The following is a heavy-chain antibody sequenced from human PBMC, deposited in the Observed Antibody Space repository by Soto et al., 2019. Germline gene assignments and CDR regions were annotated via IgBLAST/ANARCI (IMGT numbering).Heavy chain of an antibody. J-gene: IGHJ4*02. CDR2: ISSNGGST. V-gene: IGHV3-64*01. D-gene: IGHD3-3*01. Sequence: GGSLRLSCAASGFTFSSYAMHWVRQAPGKGLEYVSAISSNGGSTYYANSVKGRFTISRDNSKNTLYLQMGSLRAEDMAVYYCARVAFYDFWNGYYKYFEYWGQGALVTVSS. CDR3: ARVAFYDFWNGYYKYFEY. CDR1: GFTFSSYA.